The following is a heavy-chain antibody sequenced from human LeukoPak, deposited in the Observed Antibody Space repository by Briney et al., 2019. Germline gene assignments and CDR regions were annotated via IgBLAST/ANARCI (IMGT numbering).Heavy chain of an antibody. Sequence: ASQTLSLTCTVSGGSISSGGYYWSWIRQHPGKGLEWIGYIYYSGSTYYNPSLKSRVTISVDTSKNQFSLKLSSVTAADTAVYYCARNPSGWYGSIDYWGQGTLVTVSS. CDR1: GGSISSGGYY. D-gene: IGHD6-19*01. CDR3: ARNPSGWYGSIDY. V-gene: IGHV4-31*03. CDR2: IYYSGST. J-gene: IGHJ4*02.